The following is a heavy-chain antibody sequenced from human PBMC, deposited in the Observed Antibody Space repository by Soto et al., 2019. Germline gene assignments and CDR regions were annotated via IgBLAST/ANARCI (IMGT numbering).Heavy chain of an antibody. J-gene: IGHJ4*02. CDR2: IYYTGST. V-gene: IGHV4-59*02. CDR3: ARGTGDSSGYYRPFDY. CDR1: AGSVSSDY. Sequence: QVQLQESGPGLVKPSETLSLTCTVSAGSVSSDYWSWIRQPPGKGLEWIGYIYYTGSTNYNPSLESRVTMSVDTSRNQFSLTITSLTAADTAVYYCARGTGDSSGYYRPFDYWGQGTLVTVSS. D-gene: IGHD3-22*01.